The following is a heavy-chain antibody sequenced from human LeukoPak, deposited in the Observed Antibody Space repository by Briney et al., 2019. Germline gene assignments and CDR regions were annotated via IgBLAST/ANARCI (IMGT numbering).Heavy chain of an antibody. CDR2: IYYSGST. D-gene: IGHD1-7*01. Sequence: SETLSLTCTVSGGSISSYYWSWIRQPPGKGLEWIGYIYYSGSTNYNPSLKSRVTISVDTSKNQFSLKLSSVTAADTAVYYCARDATGTTGWFDPWGQGTLVTVSS. CDR3: ARDATGTTGWFDP. J-gene: IGHJ5*02. V-gene: IGHV4-59*01. CDR1: GGSISSYY.